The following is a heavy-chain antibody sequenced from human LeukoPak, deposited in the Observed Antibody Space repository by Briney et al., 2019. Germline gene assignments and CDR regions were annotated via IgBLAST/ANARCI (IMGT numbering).Heavy chain of an antibody. D-gene: IGHD7-27*01. J-gene: IGHJ5*02. CDR2: IDPSDSYS. CDR1: GYSFSSYW. Sequence: GESLKISCKGSGYSFSSYWISWVRQMPGKGLEWMGRIDPSDSYSNYSSSFQGHVSMSADKSISTAYLQWSSLKASDSAMYYCARHNTGGSWFDPWGQGTLVTVSS. V-gene: IGHV5-10-1*01. CDR3: ARHNTGGSWFDP.